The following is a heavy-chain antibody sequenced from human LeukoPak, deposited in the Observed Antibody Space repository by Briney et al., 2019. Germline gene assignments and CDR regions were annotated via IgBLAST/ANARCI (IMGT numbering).Heavy chain of an antibody. Sequence: GGSLRLSCAASGFTFSSYSMNWVRQAPGKGLEWVSSISSSSSYIYYADSVKGRFTISRDNAKNSLYLQMNSLRAEDTAVYYCHYYDSSGSREEHFDYWGQGTLVTVSS. CDR2: ISSSSSYI. CDR3: HYYDSSGSREEHFDY. V-gene: IGHV3-21*01. CDR1: GFTFSSYS. J-gene: IGHJ4*02. D-gene: IGHD3-22*01.